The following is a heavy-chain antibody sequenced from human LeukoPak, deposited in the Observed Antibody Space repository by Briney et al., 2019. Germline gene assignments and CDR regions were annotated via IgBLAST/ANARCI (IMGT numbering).Heavy chain of an antibody. D-gene: IGHD3-22*01. CDR2: INPNSGGT. CDR1: GYTFTGYY. Sequence: ASVKVSCKASGYTFTGYYMHWVRQAPGQGLEWMGRINPNSGGTNYAQKFQGRVTMTRDTSISTAYMELSRLRSDDTAVYYCARDRGDDSSGYYYPGYWGQGTLVTVSS. V-gene: IGHV1-2*06. J-gene: IGHJ4*02. CDR3: ARDRGDDSSGYYYPGY.